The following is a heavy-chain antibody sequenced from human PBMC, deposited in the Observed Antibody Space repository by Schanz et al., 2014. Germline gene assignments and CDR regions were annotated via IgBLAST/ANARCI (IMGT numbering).Heavy chain of an antibody. V-gene: IGHV4-59*08. CDR3: ARRRRGHGMDV. Sequence: QVHLQESGPGLVKPSETLSLTCTVSGDSITSHFWSWTRQPPGKGLELIGFFYYGGSTNYNPSLKRRVPISADTPKNQLSLRLTSVTAADTATYYCARRRRGHGMDVWGQGTTVTVSS. CDR1: GDSITSHF. CDR2: FYYGGST. J-gene: IGHJ6*02.